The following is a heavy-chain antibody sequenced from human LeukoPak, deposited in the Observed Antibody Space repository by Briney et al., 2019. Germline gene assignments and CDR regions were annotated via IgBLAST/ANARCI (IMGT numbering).Heavy chain of an antibody. V-gene: IGHV3-21*06. CDR2: ITGSSSYI. CDR3: ARVGIVGATTGFDY. J-gene: IGHJ4*02. D-gene: IGHD1-26*01. CDR1: GFTFSSYA. Sequence: GGSLRLSCAASGFTFSSYAMNWVRQAPGKGLEWVSSITGSSSYIYYADSLKGRFTISRDNAKNSLYLQMNSLRAEDTAVYYCARVGIVGATTGFDYWGQGTLVTVSS.